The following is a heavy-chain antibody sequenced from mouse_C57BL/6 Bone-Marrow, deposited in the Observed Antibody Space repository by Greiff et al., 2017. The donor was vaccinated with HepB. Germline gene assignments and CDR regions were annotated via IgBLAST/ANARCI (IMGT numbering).Heavy chain of an antibody. Sequence: VQLQQSGAELVKPGASVKISCKASGYAFSSYWMNWVKQRPGKGLEWIGQIYPGDGDTNYNGKFKGKATLTADKSSSTAYMQLSSLTSEDSAVYYCARTPYDGYYEGLAYWGQGTLVTVSA. V-gene: IGHV1-80*01. CDR2: IYPGDGDT. J-gene: IGHJ3*01. CDR1: GYAFSSYW. D-gene: IGHD2-3*01. CDR3: ARTPYDGYYEGLAY.